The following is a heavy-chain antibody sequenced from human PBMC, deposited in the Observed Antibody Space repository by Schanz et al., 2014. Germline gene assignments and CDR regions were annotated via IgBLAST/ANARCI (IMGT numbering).Heavy chain of an antibody. D-gene: IGHD5-12*01. Sequence: EVQLLESGGGLVQPGGSLRLSCAASGFTFSSYAMTWVRQAPGMGLEWVSAISGRDGSTYYADSVRGRFTISRDNAENTLFLQMNSLRAEDTAVDYCARKVVATIGGYYDNWGQGTLVIVSS. V-gene: IGHV3-23*01. J-gene: IGHJ4*02. CDR3: ARKVVATIGGYYDN. CDR2: ISGRDGST. CDR1: GFTFSSYA.